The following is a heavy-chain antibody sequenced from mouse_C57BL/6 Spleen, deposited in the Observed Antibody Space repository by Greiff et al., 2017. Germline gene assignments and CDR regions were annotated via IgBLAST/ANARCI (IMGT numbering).Heavy chain of an antibody. V-gene: IGHV1-12*01. CDR2: IYPGNGDT. CDR3: ARGPYDGYYDAMDY. Sequence: QVQLQQSGAELVRPGASVKMSCKASGYTFTSYNMHWVKQTPRQGLEWIGAIYPGNGDTSYTQKFKGKATLTVDKSSNTAYMQLSRLTSEDSAVXFCARGPYDGYYDAMDYWGQGTSVTVSS. J-gene: IGHJ4*01. D-gene: IGHD2-3*01. CDR1: GYTFTSYN.